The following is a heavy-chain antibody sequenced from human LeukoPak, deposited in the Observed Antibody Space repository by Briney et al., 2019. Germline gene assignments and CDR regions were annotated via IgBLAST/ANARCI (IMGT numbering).Heavy chain of an antibody. Sequence: GASVKVSCKASGGTFSSYAISWVRQAPGQGLEWMGGIIPIFGTANYAQTFQGRVTITADESTSTAYMELSSLRSEDTAVYYCASTDCSGGGCYLRGPNYYYMDVWGKGTTVTVSS. D-gene: IGHD2-15*01. CDR3: ASTDCSGGGCYLRGPNYYYMDV. V-gene: IGHV1-69*13. J-gene: IGHJ6*03. CDR2: IIPIFGTA. CDR1: GGTFSSYA.